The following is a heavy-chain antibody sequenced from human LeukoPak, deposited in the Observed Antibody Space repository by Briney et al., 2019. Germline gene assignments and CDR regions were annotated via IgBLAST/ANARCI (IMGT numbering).Heavy chain of an antibody. J-gene: IGHJ4*02. CDR2: ITSDGGST. Sequence: RGSLRLSSAASVFTSSSYWMHWVRHTPPKGQVWVSRITSDGGSTNHADPVKGRFTISRDNAKNTLYLQMNSLRAEDTAVNYCTRGRMGATSEYWGQGTLVTVSS. CDR1: VFTSSSYW. V-gene: IGHV3-74*01. CDR3: TRGRMGATSEY. D-gene: IGHD1-26*01.